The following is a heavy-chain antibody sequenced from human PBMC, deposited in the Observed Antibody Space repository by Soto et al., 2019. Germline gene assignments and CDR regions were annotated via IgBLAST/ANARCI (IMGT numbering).Heavy chain of an antibody. CDR2: IYNNGNT. J-gene: IGHJ6*03. V-gene: IGHV4-59*11. D-gene: IGHD4-4*01. Sequence: SETLSLTCTVSGGSMNIHYWTWMRQPPGKGLEWIGYIYNNGNTNYNPSLKSRVIISADMSKKQLSLKLSSVTVADTAVCYCARVVSKYYFYYMDVWGKGTTVT. CDR1: GGSMNIHY. CDR3: ARVVSKYYFYYMDV.